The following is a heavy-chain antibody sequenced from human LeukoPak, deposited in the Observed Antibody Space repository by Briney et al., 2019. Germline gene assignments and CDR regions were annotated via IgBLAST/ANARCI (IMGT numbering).Heavy chain of an antibody. J-gene: IGHJ4*02. V-gene: IGHV3-23*01. CDR2: VTGGAVAT. Sequence: GGKLRLTSAAPGVGIRSYARSWLRQDPGKGLEWVSTVTGGAVATYYADSVRGRHTISRDNSKNTLYLQMNSLRAEDTAVYYCARDSPLKGYNSGWATNSFDFWGQGTLVTVSS. D-gene: IGHD6-19*01. CDR1: GVGIRSYA. CDR3: ARDSPLKGYNSGWATNSFDF.